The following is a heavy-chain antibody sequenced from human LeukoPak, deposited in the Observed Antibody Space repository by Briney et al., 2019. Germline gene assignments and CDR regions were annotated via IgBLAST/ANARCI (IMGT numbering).Heavy chain of an antibody. D-gene: IGHD2-21*02. CDR3: TRQSPLAYCGADCYLDGFDI. Sequence: PSETLSLTCAVYGGSFSGYYWSGIRQPPGEGLEWLGEINDSGSTNYNPSLKGRLTISVNTTKNQFYLKLSSMPAADTAVYYCTRQSPLAYCGADCYLDGFDIWGQGTMVTVSS. V-gene: IGHV4-34*01. J-gene: IGHJ3*02. CDR2: INDSGST. CDR1: GGSFSGYY.